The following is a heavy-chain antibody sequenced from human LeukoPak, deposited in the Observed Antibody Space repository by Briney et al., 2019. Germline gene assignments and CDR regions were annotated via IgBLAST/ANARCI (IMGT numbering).Heavy chain of an antibody. V-gene: IGHV1-69*06. CDR1: GGTFSSYA. D-gene: IGHD3-10*01. J-gene: IGHJ6*03. Sequence: SVKVSCKASGGTFSSYAISWVRQAPGQGLEWMGGIIPIFGTANYAQKFQGRVTITADKSTSTAYMELSSLRSEDTAVYYCARAPTRRVRGVIITEYYYYYMDVWGKGTTVTVSS. CDR3: ARAPTRRVRGVIITEYYYYYMDV. CDR2: IIPIFGTA.